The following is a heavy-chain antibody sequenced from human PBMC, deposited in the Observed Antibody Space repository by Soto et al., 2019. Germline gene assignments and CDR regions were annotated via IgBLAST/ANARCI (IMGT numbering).Heavy chain of an antibody. Sequence: GGSLRLSCTASGFMFSSYTMNWVRQTPGKGLEWVSSVSFRGDIYYADSLEGRFTISRDDAKNSLYLQMNSLRAEDTAVYYCARGCSSASCYYYWGQGTLVTVSS. V-gene: IGHV3-21*01. CDR3: ARGCSSASCYYY. J-gene: IGHJ4*02. D-gene: IGHD2-2*01. CDR2: VSFRGDI. CDR1: GFMFSSYT.